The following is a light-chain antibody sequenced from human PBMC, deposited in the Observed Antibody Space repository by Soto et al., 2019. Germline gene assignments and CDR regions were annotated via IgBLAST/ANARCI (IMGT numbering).Light chain of an antibody. Sequence: DIQMTQSPSTLSASVGDRVTITCRASQSISSWLAWYQQKPGRAPKLLIYKASSLETGVPSRFSGSGSGTEFTLIISSLQPDDFASYYCQQYGSSSPWTFGQGXKVXX. CDR3: QQYGSSSPWT. J-gene: IGKJ1*01. V-gene: IGKV1-5*03. CDR1: QSISSW. CDR2: KAS.